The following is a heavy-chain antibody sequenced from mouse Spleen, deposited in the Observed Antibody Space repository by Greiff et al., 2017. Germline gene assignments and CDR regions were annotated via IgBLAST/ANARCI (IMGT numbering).Heavy chain of an antibody. D-gene: IGHD1-1*01. Sequence: QVQLQQPGAELVKPGASVKMSCKASGYTLTSYWINWVQQRPGQGLEWIGDIYPGSGSTNYNEKFKSKATLTVDPSSSTAYMELSSLTSEDSAVYYCARSHITTVVGAAFAYWGQGTLVTVSA. J-gene: IGHJ3*01. CDR2: IYPGSGST. CDR1: GYTLTSYW. CDR3: ARSHITTVVGAAFAY. V-gene: IGHV1-55*01.